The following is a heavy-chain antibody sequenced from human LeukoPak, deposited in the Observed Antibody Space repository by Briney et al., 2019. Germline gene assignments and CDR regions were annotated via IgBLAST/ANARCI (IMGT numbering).Heavy chain of an antibody. CDR2: IDKKTKNYET. J-gene: IGHJ5*02. Sequence: GGSLRLSCAASGFTFSDCSIHWVRQASGKGLEWVGLIDKKTKNYETAYAASVRGRFAISRDDAQNTAYLQMYSLETEDTALYYCTRDAGTYNWLDPWGQGTLVTVSS. V-gene: IGHV3-73*01. CDR1: GFTFSDCS. CDR3: TRDAGTYNWLDP. D-gene: IGHD1-26*01.